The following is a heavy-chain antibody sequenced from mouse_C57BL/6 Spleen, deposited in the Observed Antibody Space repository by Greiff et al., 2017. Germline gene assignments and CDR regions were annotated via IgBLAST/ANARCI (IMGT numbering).Heavy chain of an antibody. CDR3: ARENYYDSSCFDY. Sequence: VQLQQSGAELARPGASVSMSCKASGYTFTSYTMHWVKQRPGQGLEWIGYINPGRGYTKYHQKFKDKATLTADKSSSTAYMQLSSLTSEDSAVYYCARENYYDSSCFDYWGQGTTLTVSA. D-gene: IGHD1-1*01. V-gene: IGHV1-4*01. CDR2: INPGRGYT. J-gene: IGHJ2*01. CDR1: GYTFTSYT.